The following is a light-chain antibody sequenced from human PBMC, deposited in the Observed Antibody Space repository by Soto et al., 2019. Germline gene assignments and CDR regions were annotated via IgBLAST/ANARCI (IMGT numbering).Light chain of an antibody. CDR3: QQYYSTPLT. CDR1: QSVLYSSNNKNY. Sequence: DIVMTQSPDSLAVCLGERATINCKSSQSVLYSSNNKNYLAWYQQKPGQPPKLLIYWASTRESGVPDRFSGSGSGKDFTLTISSLQAEDVAVYYCQQYYSTPLTFGGGTKVEIK. CDR2: WAS. J-gene: IGKJ4*01. V-gene: IGKV4-1*01.